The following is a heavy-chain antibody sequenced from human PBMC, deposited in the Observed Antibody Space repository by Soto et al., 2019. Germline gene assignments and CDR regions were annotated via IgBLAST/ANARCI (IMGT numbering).Heavy chain of an antibody. Sequence: GGSLRLSCAASGFTFNSYAMSWVRQAPGKGLEWVAVISYDGSNKYYADSVKGRFTISRDNSKNTLYLQMNSLRAEDTAVYYCSIAISGWYKDAFDIWGQGTMVTGSS. J-gene: IGHJ3*02. V-gene: IGHV3-30-3*01. CDR3: SIAISGWYKDAFDI. D-gene: IGHD6-19*01. CDR2: ISYDGSNK. CDR1: GFTFNSYA.